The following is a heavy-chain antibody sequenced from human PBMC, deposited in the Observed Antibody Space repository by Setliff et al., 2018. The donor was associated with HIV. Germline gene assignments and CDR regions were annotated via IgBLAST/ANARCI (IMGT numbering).Heavy chain of an antibody. D-gene: IGHD3-10*01. CDR3: ARDLGSGSYYRFDS. J-gene: IGHJ4*02. V-gene: IGHV3-33*01. Sequence: GGSLRLSCAASGFTFSTYGMHWVHQAPGKGLEWVAVIWYDGSNKYYADSVKGRFTISRDISEDTVSLQMNSLKVEDTAVYYCARDLGSGSYYRFDSWGQGTVVTVSS. CDR2: IWYDGSNK. CDR1: GFTFSTYG.